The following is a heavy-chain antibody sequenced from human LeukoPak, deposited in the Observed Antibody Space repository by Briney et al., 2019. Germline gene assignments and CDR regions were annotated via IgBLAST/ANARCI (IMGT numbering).Heavy chain of an antibody. CDR3: ARALTIFGVGPTYYFDY. D-gene: IGHD3-3*01. V-gene: IGHV1-46*01. J-gene: IGHJ4*02. Sequence: ASVKVSCKASGYTFTSYDINWVRQATGQGLEWMGIINPSGGSTSYAQKFQGRVTMTRDTSTSTVYMELSSLRSEDTAVYYCARALTIFGVGPTYYFDYWGQGTLVTVSS. CDR2: INPSGGST. CDR1: GYTFTSYD.